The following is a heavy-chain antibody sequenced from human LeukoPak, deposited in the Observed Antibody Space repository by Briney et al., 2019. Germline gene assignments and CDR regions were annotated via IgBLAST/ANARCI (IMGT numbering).Heavy chain of an antibody. J-gene: IGHJ3*02. D-gene: IGHD2-2*01. Sequence: PSETLSLTCAVYGGSFSGYYWSWIRQPPGKGLEWIEEINHSGSTNYNPSLKSRVTISVDTSKNQCSLKLSSVTAADTAVYYCARTDIVVVPAANHDAFDIWGQGTMVTVSS. V-gene: IGHV4-34*01. CDR3: ARTDIVVVPAANHDAFDI. CDR1: GGSFSGYY. CDR2: INHSGST.